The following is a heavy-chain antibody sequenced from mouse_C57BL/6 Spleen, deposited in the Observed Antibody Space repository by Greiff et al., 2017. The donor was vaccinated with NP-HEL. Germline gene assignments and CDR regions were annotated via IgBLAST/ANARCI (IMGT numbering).Heavy chain of an antibody. CDR1: GYTFTDYY. CDR2: INPNNGGT. J-gene: IGHJ1*03. V-gene: IGHV1-26*01. CDR3: ARLWDGYFDV. Sequence: EVQLQQSGPELVKPGASVKISCKASGYTFTDYYMNWVKQSHGKSLEWIGDINPNNGGTSYNQKFKGKATLTVDKSSSTAYMELRSLTSEDSAVYYCARLWDGYFDVWGTGTTVTVSS. D-gene: IGHD4-1*01.